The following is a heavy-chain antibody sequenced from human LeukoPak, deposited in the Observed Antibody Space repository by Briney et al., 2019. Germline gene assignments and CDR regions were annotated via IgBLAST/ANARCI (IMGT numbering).Heavy chain of an antibody. CDR3: ARDGEYYYDSSGSPSSDY. J-gene: IGHJ4*02. Sequence: ASVKVSCKASGYTFTSYDINWVRQATGQGLEWMGWMNPNSGNTGYVQKFQGRVTMTRNTSISTAYMELSSLRSEDTAVYYCARDGEYYYDSSGSPSSDYWGQGTLVTVSS. D-gene: IGHD3-22*01. CDR1: GYTFTSYD. CDR2: MNPNSGNT. V-gene: IGHV1-8*01.